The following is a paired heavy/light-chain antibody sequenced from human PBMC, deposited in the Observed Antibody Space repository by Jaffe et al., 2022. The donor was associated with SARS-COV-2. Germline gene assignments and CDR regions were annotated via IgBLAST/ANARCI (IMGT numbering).Light chain of an antibody. CDR1: QGIRND. J-gene: IGKJ2*01. V-gene: IGKV1-17*01. Sequence: DIQMTQSPSSLSASVGDRVTITCRASQGIRNDLGWYQQKPGKAPKRLIHAASSLQSGVPSRFSGSGSGTEFTLTISSLQPEDFATYYCLQHNSYPYTFGQGTKVEIK. CDR2: AAS. CDR3: LQHNSYPYT.
Heavy chain of an antibody. Sequence: QITLKESGPTLVEPTQTLTLTCTFSGFSLRSTGMGVGWIRQPPGKALEWLAVIFWDDDERYSPSLNSRLTITKDTSETQVVLRMTNMDPVDTATYYCAHIWFGSGFGYWGQGTLVTVSS. V-gene: IGHV2-5*02. CDR1: GFSLRSTGMG. D-gene: IGHD3-10*01. J-gene: IGHJ4*02. CDR2: IFWDDDE. CDR3: AHIWFGSGFGY.